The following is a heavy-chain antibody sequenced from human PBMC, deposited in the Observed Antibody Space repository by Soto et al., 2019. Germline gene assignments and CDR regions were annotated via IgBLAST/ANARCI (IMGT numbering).Heavy chain of an antibody. J-gene: IGHJ3*02. V-gene: IGHV3-72*01. CDR3: ARDMGVSYGPDDAFDI. Sequence: GGSLRLSCAASGFTFSDHYMDWVRQAPGKGLEWVGRTRNKANSYTTEYAASVKGRFTISRDDSKNSLYLQMNSLKTEDTAVYYCARDMGVSYGPDDAFDIWGQGTMVTVS. CDR2: TRNKANSYTT. D-gene: IGHD5-18*01. CDR1: GFTFSDHY.